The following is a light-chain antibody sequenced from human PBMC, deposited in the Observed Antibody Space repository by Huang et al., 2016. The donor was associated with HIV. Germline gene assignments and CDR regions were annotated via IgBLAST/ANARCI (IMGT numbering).Light chain of an antibody. V-gene: IGKV3-15*01. CDR2: GAS. CDR1: QSVSSN. CDR3: QQYNNWPPEDT. Sequence: ERVMTQSPATLSVSPGERATLSCRASQSVSSNLAWYQQQPGQAPRLLIDGASTRATGIPARFSGSGSGTEFTLTISSLQSEDFAVYYCQQYNNWPPEDTFGQGTKLEIK. J-gene: IGKJ2*01.